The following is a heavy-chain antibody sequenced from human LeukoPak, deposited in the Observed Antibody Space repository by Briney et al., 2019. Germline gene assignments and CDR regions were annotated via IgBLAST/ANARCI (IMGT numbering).Heavy chain of an antibody. CDR1: GFTFSSYS. CDR3: ATSPGYYDFWRGGGYMDV. CDR2: ISSSSSYI. D-gene: IGHD3-3*01. Sequence: PGGSLRLSCAASGFTFSSYSMNWVRQAPGKGREWVSSISSSSSYIYYADSVKGRFTISRDNAKNSLYLQMNSLRAEDTAVYYCATSPGYYDFWRGGGYMDVWGKGTTVTVSS. V-gene: IGHV3-21*01. J-gene: IGHJ6*03.